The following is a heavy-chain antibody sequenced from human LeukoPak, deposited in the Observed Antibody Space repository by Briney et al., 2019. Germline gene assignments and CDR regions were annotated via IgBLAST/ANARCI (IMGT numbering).Heavy chain of an antibody. D-gene: IGHD2-2*01. J-gene: IGHJ4*02. CDR2: IRYDGSNK. Sequence: SGGSLRLSCAASRFTFSNYWMSWVRQAPGKGLEWVAFIRYDGSNKYYADSVKGRFTISRDNSKNTLYLQMNSLRAEDTAVYYCAKDRVVVVPAELDYWGQGTLVTVSS. V-gene: IGHV3-30*02. CDR3: AKDRVVVVPAELDY. CDR1: RFTFSNYW.